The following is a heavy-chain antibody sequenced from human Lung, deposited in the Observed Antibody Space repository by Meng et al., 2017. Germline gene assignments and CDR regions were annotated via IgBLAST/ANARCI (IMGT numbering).Heavy chain of an antibody. CDR1: GGSFSDYY. J-gene: IGHJ4*02. CDR3: ARGPTTMAHDFDY. D-gene: IGHD4-11*01. Sequence: QVHLQQGGAGLLEPSETLSLPCVVSGGSFSDYYWSWIRQPPGKGLEWIGEINHSGSTNYNPSLESRATISVDTSQNNLSLKLSSVTAADSAVYYCARGPTTMAHDFDYWGQGTLVTVSS. CDR2: INHSGST. V-gene: IGHV4-34*01.